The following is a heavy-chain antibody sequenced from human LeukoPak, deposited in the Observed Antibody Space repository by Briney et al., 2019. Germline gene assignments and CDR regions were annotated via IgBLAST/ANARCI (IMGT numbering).Heavy chain of an antibody. J-gene: IGHJ4*02. D-gene: IGHD2-15*01. V-gene: IGHV3-30*18. CDR2: ISYDGSNK. CDR1: GFTFSSYG. Sequence: GGSLRLSCAASGFTFSSYGMHWVRQAPGKGLEWVAAISYDGSNKYYADSVKGRLTISRDNSKNTLYLQMNSLRAEDTAVYYCAKDGKLGLLDDYFDYWGQGTLVPVSS. CDR3: AKDGKLGLLDDYFDY.